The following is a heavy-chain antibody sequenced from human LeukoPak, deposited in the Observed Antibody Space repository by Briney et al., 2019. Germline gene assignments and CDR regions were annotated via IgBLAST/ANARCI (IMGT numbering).Heavy chain of an antibody. CDR1: GFTFVSHW. CDR2: INQDGSER. D-gene: IGHD5-24*01. Sequence: GGSLRLSCVASGFTFVSHWMTWVRQAPGKGLEWVANINQDGSERYYVDSVKGRFTISRDNAKNSLYLQMNSLRAEDTAVYYCARDRSLEMATITPPFDYWGQGTLVTVSS. CDR3: ARDRSLEMATITPPFDY. V-gene: IGHV3-7*01. J-gene: IGHJ4*02.